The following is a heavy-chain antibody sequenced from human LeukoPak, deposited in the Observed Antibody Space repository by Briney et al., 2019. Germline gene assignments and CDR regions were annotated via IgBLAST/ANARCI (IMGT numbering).Heavy chain of an antibody. CDR3: ASEVVVPMGAVAFDI. D-gene: IGHD3-22*01. J-gene: IGHJ3*02. CDR1: GGSISSGGYS. Sequence: PSETLSLTCAVSGGSISSGGYSWSWIRQPPGKGLEWIGYIYHSGSTYYNPSLKSRVTISVDRSKNQFSLKLSSVTAADTAVYYCASEVVVPMGAVAFDIWGQGTMVTVSS. CDR2: IYHSGST. V-gene: IGHV4-30-2*01.